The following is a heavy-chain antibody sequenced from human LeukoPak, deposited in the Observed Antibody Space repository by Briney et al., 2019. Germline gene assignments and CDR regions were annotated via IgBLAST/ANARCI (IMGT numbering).Heavy chain of an antibody. D-gene: IGHD3-3*01. CDR1: GFTFSSYA. CDR3: ARATITIFGAIDY. Sequence: PGRSLRLSCAASGFTFSSYAMHWVRQAPGKGLEWVAVISYDGSNTYYADSVKGRFTISRDNSKNTLYLQMNSLRAEDTAVYYCARATITIFGAIDYWGQGTLVTVSS. J-gene: IGHJ4*02. V-gene: IGHV3-30-3*01. CDR2: ISYDGSNT.